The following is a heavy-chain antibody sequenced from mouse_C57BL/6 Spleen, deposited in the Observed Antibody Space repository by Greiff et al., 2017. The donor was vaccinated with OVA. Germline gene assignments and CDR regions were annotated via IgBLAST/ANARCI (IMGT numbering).Heavy chain of an antibody. J-gene: IGHJ1*03. Sequence: QVQLQQPGAELVKPGASVKLSCKASGYTFTSYWMHWVKQRPGQGLEWIGMIHPNSGSTNYNEKFKSKATLTVDKSSSTAYMQLSSLTSEDSAVYYCARRLVPLYWYFDVWGTGTTVTVSS. V-gene: IGHV1-64*01. CDR1: GYTFTSYW. CDR2: IHPNSGST. CDR3: ARRLVPLYWYFDV. D-gene: IGHD1-1*02.